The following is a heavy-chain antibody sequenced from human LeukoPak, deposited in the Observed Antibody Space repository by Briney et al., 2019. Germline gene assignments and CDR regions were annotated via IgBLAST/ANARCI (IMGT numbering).Heavy chain of an antibody. CDR2: ISGSGDTT. D-gene: IGHD2-15*01. J-gene: IGHJ6*03. CDR1: GFTFSNYA. V-gene: IGHV3-23*01. CDR3: AQDTSAWWYHRPYMNV. Sequence: GRSLRLSCAASGFTFSNYAMSSVRQAAGGGLEWVSAISGSGDTTFHADSVKGRFTPSSDNSKNTLSLQMSGLRVEDSAVYFCAQDTSAWWYHRPYMNVWGTGTTVTVSS.